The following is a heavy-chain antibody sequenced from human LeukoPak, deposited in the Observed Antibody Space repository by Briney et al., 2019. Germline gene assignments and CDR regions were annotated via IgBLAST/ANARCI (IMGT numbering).Heavy chain of an antibody. V-gene: IGHV1-2*02. D-gene: IGHD3-10*01. CDR3: ARDSGPIRGALDI. J-gene: IGHJ3*02. Sequence: ASVKVSCKASGYTFTSYGISWVRQTPGQGLEWMGWINPASGETRSSEKFQGRVTMTRDTSITTVYMELNTLRSDDTALYYCARDSGPIRGALDIWGQGTMLFVSS. CDR1: GYTFTSYG. CDR2: INPASGET.